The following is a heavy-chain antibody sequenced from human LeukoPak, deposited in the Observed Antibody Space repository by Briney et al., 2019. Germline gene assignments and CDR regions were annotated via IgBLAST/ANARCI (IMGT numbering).Heavy chain of an antibody. CDR2: IIPILGIA. Sequence: SVKVSCKASGYTFTSYGISWVRQAPGQGLEWMGRIIPILGIANYAQKFQGRVTITADKSTSTAYMELSSLRSEDTAVYYCARDQTYSSSWYNWFDPWGQGTLVTVSS. V-gene: IGHV1-69*04. CDR3: ARDQTYSSSWYNWFDP. CDR1: GYTFTSYG. D-gene: IGHD6-13*01. J-gene: IGHJ5*02.